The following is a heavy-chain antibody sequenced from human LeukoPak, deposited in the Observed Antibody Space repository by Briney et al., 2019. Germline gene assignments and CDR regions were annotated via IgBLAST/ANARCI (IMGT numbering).Heavy chain of an antibody. J-gene: IGHJ3*02. D-gene: IGHD2-21*02. CDR1: GYTLTELS. V-gene: IGHV1-24*01. CDR3: AIVGDLDAFDI. Sequence: EASVKVSCKFSGYTLTELSMHWVRQAPGKGLEWMGGFDPEDGETIYAQKFQGRVTMTEDTSTDTAYMELSSLRSEDTAVYYCAIVGDLDAFDIWGQGTMVTVSS. CDR2: FDPEDGET.